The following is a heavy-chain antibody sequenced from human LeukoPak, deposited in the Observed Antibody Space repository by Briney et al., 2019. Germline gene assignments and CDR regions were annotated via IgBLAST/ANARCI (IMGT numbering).Heavy chain of an antibody. CDR3: AKKRDAFDI. D-gene: IGHD5-24*01. Sequence: GGSLRLSCVVSGFTFSSYAMGWVRQAPGRRPEWVSSLTDSGGTTYYVDSVKGRFTISRDNSKNTLYLHMNSLRAEDTAMYYCAKKRDAFDIWGQGTVVAVSS. CDR2: LTDSGGTT. V-gene: IGHV3-23*01. J-gene: IGHJ3*02. CDR1: GFTFSSYA.